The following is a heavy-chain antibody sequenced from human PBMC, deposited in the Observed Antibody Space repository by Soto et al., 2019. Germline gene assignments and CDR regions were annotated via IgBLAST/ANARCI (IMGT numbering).Heavy chain of an antibody. J-gene: IGHJ4*02. D-gene: IGHD6-19*01. CDR1: NGSFIDYF. CDR3: ARGKSSGPLYYFDT. V-gene: IGHV4-34*01. CDR2: IKESGFA. Sequence: SETLSLTCVVYNGSFIDYFWNWIRQPPGKGLEWIGEIKESGFATYNPSLKRRVTMSVDTANNQFSLKVTSVTAADTAVYYCARGKSSGPLYYFDTWGQGTLVTVSS.